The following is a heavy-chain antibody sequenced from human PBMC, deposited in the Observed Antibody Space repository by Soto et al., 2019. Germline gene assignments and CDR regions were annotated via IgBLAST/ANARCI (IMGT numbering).Heavy chain of an antibody. CDR3: ATVDISTWIDGMDV. D-gene: IGHD6-13*01. CDR2: TFPMFGKA. J-gene: IGHJ6*02. CDR1: GGTFSSYA. Sequence: QVQLVQSGAEVKKPGSSVKVSYKASGGTFSSYAISWVRQAPGQGLEWMGGTFPMFGKANYAQKFQGRVTISADKSTSTAYMELSSLTSEDTAVYYCATVDISTWIDGMDVWGQGTTVTVSS. V-gene: IGHV1-69*06.